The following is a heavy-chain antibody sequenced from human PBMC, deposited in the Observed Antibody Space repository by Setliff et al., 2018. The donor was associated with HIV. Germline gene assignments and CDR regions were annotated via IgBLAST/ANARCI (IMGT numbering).Heavy chain of an antibody. J-gene: IGHJ5*02. CDR2: IWYDGSNK. CDR1: GFTFSNYG. V-gene: IGHV3-33*06. CDR3: TKGVKWLDP. D-gene: IGHD3-16*01. Sequence: PGGSLRLSCVASGFTFSNYGMHWVRQAPGKGLEWVADIWYDGSNKYYADSVKGRFTISRDNSKNTLYLQMHSLRVDDTAAYYCTKGVKWLDPWGQGIQVTVSS.